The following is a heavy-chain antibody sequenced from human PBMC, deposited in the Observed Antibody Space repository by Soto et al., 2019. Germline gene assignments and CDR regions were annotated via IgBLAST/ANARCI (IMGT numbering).Heavy chain of an antibody. CDR2: FDPEDGET. CDR1: GYTLTELS. D-gene: IGHD3-10*01. J-gene: IGHJ5*02. Sequence: ASVKVSCKVSGYTLTELSMHWVRLAPGKGLEWMGGFDPEDGETIYAQKFQGRVTMTEDTSTDTAYMELSSLRSEDTAVYYCATGQSITMVRGVMDWFDPWGQGTLVTVSS. CDR3: ATGQSITMVRGVMDWFDP. V-gene: IGHV1-24*01.